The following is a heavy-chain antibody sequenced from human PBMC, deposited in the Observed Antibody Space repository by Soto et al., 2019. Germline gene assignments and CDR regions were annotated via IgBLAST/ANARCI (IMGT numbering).Heavy chain of an antibody. CDR1: VFTFGDYA. V-gene: IGHV3-9*01. CDR2: SSLNIVSI. CDR3: DRGYDIHPGPVAYYYGMEV. D-gene: IGHD3-22*01. J-gene: IGHJ6*01. Sequence: GGSRRLSCSSSVFTFGDYAVHGFRQAPGNCLEWVSGSSLNIVSIGYADSVKGRFTISRDNAKNSLYLQMNSLRAEDTALYYCDRGYDIHPGPVAYYYGMEVWGQRPTVSVSS.